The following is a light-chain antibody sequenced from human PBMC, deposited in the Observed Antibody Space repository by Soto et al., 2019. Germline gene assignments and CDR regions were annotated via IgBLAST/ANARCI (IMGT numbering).Light chain of an antibody. CDR1: SSDVGGHNY. Sequence: QSALTQPPSASGYPGESVTISCTGTSSDVGGHNYVSWYQQHPGKAPKLMIFEVIKRPSGVPDRFSGSKSGNTASLTVSGLQAEDEADYYCTSFAGSNNFVIFGGGTKLTVL. J-gene: IGLJ2*01. V-gene: IGLV2-8*01. CDR3: TSFAGSNNFVI. CDR2: EVI.